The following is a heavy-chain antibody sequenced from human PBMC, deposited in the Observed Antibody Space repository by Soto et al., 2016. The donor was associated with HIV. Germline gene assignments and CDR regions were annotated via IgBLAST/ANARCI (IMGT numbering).Heavy chain of an antibody. V-gene: IGHV3-30*18. CDR2: IWYDGSNK. D-gene: IGHD6-13*01. CDR1: GFTFSSYG. J-gene: IGHJ4*02. CDR3: AKEGDSSRALTY. Sequence: VQLVESGGGVVQPGRSLRLSCAASGFTFSSYGMHWVRQAPGKGLEWVAVIWYDGSNKYYADSVKGRFTISRDNSKNTLYLQMNSLRAEDTAMYYCAKEGDSSRALTYWGQGTLVHRLL.